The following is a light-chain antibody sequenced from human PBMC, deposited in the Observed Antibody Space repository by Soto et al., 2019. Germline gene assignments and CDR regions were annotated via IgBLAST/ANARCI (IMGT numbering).Light chain of an antibody. CDR3: QQYNSYPLT. J-gene: IGKJ2*01. Sequence: DIQMTQSPSTLSASVGDRVTITCRASQSISSWLAWYQQKPGKAPKLLIYKASILESGDPSRFSGSGSGTEFTLTISSLQPDDFATYYCQQYNSYPLTFGQGTKLEIK. CDR1: QSISSW. CDR2: KAS. V-gene: IGKV1-5*03.